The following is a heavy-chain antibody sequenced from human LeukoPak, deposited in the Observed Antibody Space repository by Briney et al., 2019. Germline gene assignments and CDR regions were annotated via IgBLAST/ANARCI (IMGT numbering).Heavy chain of an antibody. CDR1: GGSISSYY. CDR3: ARETGSAFDI. CDR2: IYYSGST. D-gene: IGHD3-10*01. Sequence: SETLSLTCTVSGGSISSYYWSWIRQPPGKGLEWIGYIYYSGSTNYNPSLKSRVTISVDTSKNQFSLKLSSVTAADTAVYYCARETGSAFDIWGQGTMVTVSS. J-gene: IGHJ3*02. V-gene: IGHV4-59*01.